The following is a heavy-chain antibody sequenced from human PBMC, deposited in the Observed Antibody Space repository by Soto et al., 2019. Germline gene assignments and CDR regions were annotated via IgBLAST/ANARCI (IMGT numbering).Heavy chain of an antibody. CDR3: ARDKGDCSGGSCPYYYMDV. V-gene: IGHV1-2*04. J-gene: IGHJ6*03. D-gene: IGHD2-15*01. CDR2: INPNSGGT. CDR1: GYTFTGYY. Sequence: ASVKVSCKASGYTFTGYYMHWVRQAPGQGLEWMGWINPNSGGTNYAQKFQGWVTMTRDTSISTAYMELSRLRSDDTAVYYCARDKGDCSGGSCPYYYMDVWGKGTTVTVSS.